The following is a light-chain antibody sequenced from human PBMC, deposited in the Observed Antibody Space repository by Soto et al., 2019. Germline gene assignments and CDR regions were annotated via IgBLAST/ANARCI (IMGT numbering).Light chain of an antibody. J-gene: IGLJ2*01. V-gene: IGLV3-1*01. CDR3: QAWDSSTPVV. Sequence: SYELTQPPSVSVSPGQTASITSSGDKLGDKYACWYQQKPGQSPVLVIYQDSKRPSGIPERFSGSNSGNTATLTISGTQAMDEADYYCQAWDSSTPVVFGGGTKVTVL. CDR2: QDS. CDR1: KLGDKY.